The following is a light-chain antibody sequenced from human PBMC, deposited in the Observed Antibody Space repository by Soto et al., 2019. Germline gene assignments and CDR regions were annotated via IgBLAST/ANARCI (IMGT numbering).Light chain of an antibody. CDR2: AAS. V-gene: IGKV1-39*01. J-gene: IGKJ2*01. Sequence: DIQMTQSPSSLSASVGDRVTISCRASQTISSYLTWYQQKPGKAPELLIYAASNLQTGVPSRFSGGGSGTHFTLTISSLQPEDFATYYCQQSYNSPYTFGQGTKLEMK. CDR3: QQSYNSPYT. CDR1: QTISSY.